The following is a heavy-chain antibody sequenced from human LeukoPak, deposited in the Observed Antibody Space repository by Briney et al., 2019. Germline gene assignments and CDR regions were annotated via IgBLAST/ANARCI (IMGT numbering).Heavy chain of an antibody. V-gene: IGHV4-59*01. Sequence: PSETLSLTCTVSGGSISSYYWTWIRQPPGKGLEWIGYIDHSGSTNYNPSLKSRVSISSDTSKDQFSLELSSVTAADTAVYYCARLKATVSIHAYFDSWGQGTLVTVSS. J-gene: IGHJ4*02. CDR2: IDHSGST. D-gene: IGHD4-17*01. CDR3: ARLKATVSIHAYFDS. CDR1: GGSISSYY.